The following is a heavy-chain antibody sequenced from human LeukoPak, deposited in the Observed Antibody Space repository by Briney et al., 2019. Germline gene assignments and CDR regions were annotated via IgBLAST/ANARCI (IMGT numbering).Heavy chain of an antibody. J-gene: IGHJ4*02. CDR3: ARVALAGSRIHLLDN. V-gene: IGHV1-24*01. CDR1: GYTLTELS. CDR2: FDPEDGET. Sequence: ASVKVSCKVSGYTLTELSMHWVRQAPGKGLEWMGGFDPEDGETIYAQKFQGRVTMTEDTSTDTAYMELSSLGSEDTAVYFCARVALAGSRIHLLDNWGQGTLVTVSS. D-gene: IGHD5-18*01.